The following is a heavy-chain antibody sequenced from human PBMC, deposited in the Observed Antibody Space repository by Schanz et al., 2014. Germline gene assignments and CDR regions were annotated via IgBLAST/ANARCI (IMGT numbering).Heavy chain of an antibody. CDR2: IGYLGDT. CDR3: AIIGVMVAVAGTRADY. J-gene: IGHJ4*02. D-gene: IGHD6-19*01. Sequence: EVPLVESGGGLVQPGGSLRLSCAASGFTLSNSDMHWVRQGTGKGLEWVSTIGYLGDTYYPDSVKGRFTVSRDSGQNSLYLQMNSLRAGDTAVYYCAIIGVMVAVAGTRADYWGQGTLVTVSS. CDR1: GFTLSNSD. V-gene: IGHV3-13*01.